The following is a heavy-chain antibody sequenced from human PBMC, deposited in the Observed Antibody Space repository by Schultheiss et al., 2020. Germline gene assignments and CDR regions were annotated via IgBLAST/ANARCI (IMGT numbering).Heavy chain of an antibody. V-gene: IGHV3-33*01. Sequence: GGSLRLSCAASGFTFRNYGMHWVRQAPGKGLEWVAIIWYDGSNKYYADSVKGRFTISRDNSKNTLYLQMNSLRAEDTAVYYCAREIAAVHRLDYWGQGTLVTVYS. D-gene: IGHD6-13*01. CDR1: GFTFRNYG. CDR2: IWYDGSNK. CDR3: AREIAAVHRLDY. J-gene: IGHJ4*02.